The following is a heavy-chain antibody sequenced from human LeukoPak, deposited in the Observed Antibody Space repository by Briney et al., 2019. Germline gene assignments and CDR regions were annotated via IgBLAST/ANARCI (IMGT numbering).Heavy chain of an antibody. CDR3: ARVWYYYYMDV. J-gene: IGHJ6*03. V-gene: IGHV4-59*01. Sequence: PSETLSLTCTVSGGSISSYYWSWIRQPPGKGLEWIGYIYYSGSTNYNPSLKSRVTISVDTSKNQFSLKLSSVTAADTAVYYCARVWYYYYMDVWGKGTTVTVSS. CDR1: GGSISSYY. CDR2: IYYSGST.